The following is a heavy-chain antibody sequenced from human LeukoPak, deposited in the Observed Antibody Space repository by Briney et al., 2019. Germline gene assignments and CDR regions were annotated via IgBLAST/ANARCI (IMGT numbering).Heavy chain of an antibody. Sequence: GGSLRLSCAASGFTFSSYGMHWVRQAPGKGLEWVAVMSYDGSNKYYADSVKGRFTISRDNSKNTLYLQMNSLRAEDTAVYYCAKDSSPRSGWCHFDYWGQGTLVTVSS. CDR1: GFTFSSYG. V-gene: IGHV3-30*18. J-gene: IGHJ4*02. CDR2: MSYDGSNK. CDR3: AKDSSPRSGWCHFDY. D-gene: IGHD6-19*01.